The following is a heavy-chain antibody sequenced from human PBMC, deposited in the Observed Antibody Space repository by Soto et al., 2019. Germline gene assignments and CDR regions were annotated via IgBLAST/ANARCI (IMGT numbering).Heavy chain of an antibody. V-gene: IGHV4-34*12. J-gene: IGHJ3*02. CDR3: ARSPLGYDYVRQTWREVGDSFDI. Sequence: SDTLSLSCAIYLPSLGGFHWTWLRQAPGTVPEWIGELIHGGSTNYNPSLKSRVSFSLDTSKNQFSLQIMSVTAADTAVYYCARSPLGYDYVRQTWREVGDSFDIWGRGTLVS. D-gene: IGHD3-16*01. CDR2: LIHGGST. CDR1: LPSLGGFH.